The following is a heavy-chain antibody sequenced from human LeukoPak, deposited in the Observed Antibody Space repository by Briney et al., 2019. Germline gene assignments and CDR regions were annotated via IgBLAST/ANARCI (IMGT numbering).Heavy chain of an antibody. CDR3: TRNQVKVVTPDY. J-gene: IGHJ4*02. V-gene: IGHV3-49*03. Sequence: GGSLRLSCTASGFTFGDYAKSWFRQAPGKGLEWVGFIRSKAYGGTTEYAASVKGRFTISRDDSKSIAYLQMNSLKTEDTAVYYCTRNQVKVVTPDYWGQGTLVTVSS. CDR1: GFTFGDYA. CDR2: IRSKAYGGTT. D-gene: IGHD4-23*01.